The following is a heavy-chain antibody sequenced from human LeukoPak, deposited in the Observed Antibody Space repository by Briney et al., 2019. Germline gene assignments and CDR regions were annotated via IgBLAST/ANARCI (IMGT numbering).Heavy chain of an antibody. Sequence: GGSLRLSCSASGFTFSDYYMSWIRQAPGKGLEWVSYISSSGSTIYYADSVKGRFTISRDNAKNSLYLQMNSLRAEDTAVYYCARGVAVGYNWFDPWGQGTLVTVSS. V-gene: IGHV3-11*01. D-gene: IGHD6-19*01. CDR1: GFTFSDYY. CDR2: ISSSGSTI. CDR3: ARGVAVGYNWFDP. J-gene: IGHJ5*02.